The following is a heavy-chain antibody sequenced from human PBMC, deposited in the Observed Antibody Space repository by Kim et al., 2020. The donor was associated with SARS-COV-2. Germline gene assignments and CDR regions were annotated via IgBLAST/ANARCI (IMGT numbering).Heavy chain of an antibody. CDR3: ARDSGREYQLLLYYGMDV. V-gene: IGHV3-21*01. Sequence: GGSLRLSCAASGFTFSSYSMNWVRQAPGKGLEWVSSISSSSSYIYYADSVKGRFTISRDNAKNSLYLQMNSLRAEDTAVYYCARDSGREYQLLLYYGMDVWGQGTTVTVSS. D-gene: IGHD2-2*01. CDR1: GFTFSSYS. CDR2: ISSSSSYI. J-gene: IGHJ6*02.